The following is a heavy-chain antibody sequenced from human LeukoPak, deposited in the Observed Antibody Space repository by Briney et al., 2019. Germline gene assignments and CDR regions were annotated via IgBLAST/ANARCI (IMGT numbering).Heavy chain of an antibody. V-gene: IGHV4-31*03. Sequence: SQTLSLTCTVSGGSISSGGYYWSWIRQHPGKGLEWIGYIYYSGSTYYNPSLKSRVTISVDTSKNQFSLKLSSVTAADTAVYYCARGERDGYILYYFDYWGQGTLVTVSS. CDR1: GGSISSGGYY. D-gene: IGHD5-24*01. CDR3: ARGERDGYILYYFDY. J-gene: IGHJ4*02. CDR2: IYYSGST.